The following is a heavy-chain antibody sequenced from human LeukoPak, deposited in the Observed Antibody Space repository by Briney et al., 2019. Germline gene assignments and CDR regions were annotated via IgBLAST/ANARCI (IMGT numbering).Heavy chain of an antibody. D-gene: IGHD6-19*01. Sequence: GGSLRLSCAASGFTFSNYWMSWVRQAPGKGLEWVANMNVNGSERYYVDSVKGRFTISRDSAKNSLYLQMSSLRADDTAVYYCARKITVAGINWYFDLWGRGTLVTVSS. J-gene: IGHJ2*01. CDR3: ARKITVAGINWYFDL. V-gene: IGHV3-7*01. CDR1: GFTFSNYW. CDR2: MNVNGSER.